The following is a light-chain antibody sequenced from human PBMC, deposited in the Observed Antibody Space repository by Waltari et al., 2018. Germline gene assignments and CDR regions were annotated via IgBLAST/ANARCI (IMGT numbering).Light chain of an antibody. CDR1: QSITKRY. V-gene: IGKV3-20*01. Sequence: VLTQSPGTLSLSPGDRATLSCRASQSITKRYFAWYQQKPGQAPRLLIYGASSRAAGIPDRFSGSESGTEFTLTISRLEAEDSAVYYCQQYGSSIMYTFGQGTKLEIK. J-gene: IGKJ2*01. CDR3: QQYGSSIMYT. CDR2: GAS.